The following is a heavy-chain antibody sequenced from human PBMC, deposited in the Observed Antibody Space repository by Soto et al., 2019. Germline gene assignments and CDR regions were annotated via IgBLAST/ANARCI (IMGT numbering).Heavy chain of an antibody. V-gene: IGHV3-7*01. CDR1: GFTFSSFW. Sequence: PGGSLRLSCAVSGFTFSSFWMSWVRQAPGKGLEWVANIKQDGSERYYVDSVKGRFTISRDNAKNSLYLLMNSLRAEDTAVYYCARGMVYDTADLNRYYYYVLDVWGQGTTVTVPS. J-gene: IGHJ6*01. CDR2: IKQDGSER. CDR3: ARGMVYDTADLNRYYYYVLDV. D-gene: IGHD2-8*01.